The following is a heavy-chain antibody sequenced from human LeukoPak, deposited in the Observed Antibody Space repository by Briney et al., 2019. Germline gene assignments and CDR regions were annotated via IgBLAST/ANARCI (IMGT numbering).Heavy chain of an antibody. Sequence: SETLSLTCTVSGGSISSYYWSWIRQPAGKGLEWIGRIYTSGSTNYNPSLKSRVTMSVDTSKNQFSLKLSSVTAADTAVYYCARSPYSSGWTHLNWFDPWGQGTLVTVSS. D-gene: IGHD6-19*01. V-gene: IGHV4-4*07. CDR2: IYTSGST. J-gene: IGHJ5*02. CDR1: GGSISSYY. CDR3: ARSPYSSGWTHLNWFDP.